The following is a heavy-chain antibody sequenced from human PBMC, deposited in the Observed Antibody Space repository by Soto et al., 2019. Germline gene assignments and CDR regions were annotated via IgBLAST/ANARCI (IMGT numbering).Heavy chain of an antibody. V-gene: IGHV3-21*01. CDR2: ISDSSSYI. CDR3: ARYDSSGYYWPYYYYGMDV. J-gene: IGHJ6*02. Sequence: EVQLVESGGGLVKPGGSLRLSCAASGFTFSTYSMNWVRQAPGKGLEWVSSISDSSSYIYYADSVKGRFTISRDNAKNSLYLQMNSLRAEVTAVYYCARYDSSGYYWPYYYYGMDVWGQGTTVTVSS. D-gene: IGHD3-22*01. CDR1: GFTFSTYS.